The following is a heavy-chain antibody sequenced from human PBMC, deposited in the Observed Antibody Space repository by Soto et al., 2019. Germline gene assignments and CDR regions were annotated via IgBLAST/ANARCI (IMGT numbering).Heavy chain of an antibody. CDR3: VRGIPSQYTSDWLYWYFDL. Sequence: VQLVESGGGVVQPGRSLRLSCAASGFVYSNYAMHWVRLSPGKGLAWVALIWSDGTKKYYMDSVKGRFIISRDNSLKTLHLQMDSLRAEDAAVYFCVRGIPSQYTSDWLYWYFDLWGRGTQVTVSA. J-gene: IGHJ2*01. V-gene: IGHV3-33*01. CDR2: IWSDGTKK. D-gene: IGHD6-25*01. CDR1: GFVYSNYA.